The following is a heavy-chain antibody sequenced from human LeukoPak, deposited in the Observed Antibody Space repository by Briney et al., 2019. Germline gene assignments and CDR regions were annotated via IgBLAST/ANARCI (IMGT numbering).Heavy chain of an antibody. Sequence: SETLSLTCTVSGGSISSYYWSWIRQPPGKGLEWIGYIYYSGSTNYNPSLKGRVTISVDTSKNQFSLKLSSVTAADTAVYYCARIVVVVAAPSRYNWFDPWGQGTLVTVSS. V-gene: IGHV4-59*08. J-gene: IGHJ5*02. CDR3: ARIVVVVAAPSRYNWFDP. D-gene: IGHD2-15*01. CDR2: IYYSGST. CDR1: GGSISSYY.